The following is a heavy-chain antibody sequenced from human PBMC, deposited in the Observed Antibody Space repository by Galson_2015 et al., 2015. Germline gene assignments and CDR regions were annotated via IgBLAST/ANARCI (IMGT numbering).Heavy chain of an antibody. CDR3: ATSNADVYCSGGSCYLDS. Sequence: SVKVSCKASGGTFSIFAISWVRQAPGQWLEWMGGLLPIYGTPNYAQKFQGRVTITADESTSTAYMELSSLTSEDTAVFYCATSNADVYCSGGSCYLDSWGQGTLVTVSS. V-gene: IGHV1-69*13. CDR2: LLPIYGTP. J-gene: IGHJ4*02. CDR1: GGTFSIFA. D-gene: IGHD2-15*01.